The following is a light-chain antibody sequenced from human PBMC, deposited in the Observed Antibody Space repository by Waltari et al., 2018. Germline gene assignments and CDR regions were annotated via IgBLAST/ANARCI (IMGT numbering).Light chain of an antibody. J-gene: IGLJ1*01. Sequence: QSVLTQPPSASATPGQRVSIPCSGSHSNLGSNYLYWSQQLPGTAPKLLIYRNKQRPSRVPDRFSASKYGTSASLAISELRSEDEGIYYCASWDDSHYVFGPGTTVSVL. CDR2: RNK. CDR1: HSNLGSNY. CDR3: ASWDDSHYV. V-gene: IGLV1-47*01.